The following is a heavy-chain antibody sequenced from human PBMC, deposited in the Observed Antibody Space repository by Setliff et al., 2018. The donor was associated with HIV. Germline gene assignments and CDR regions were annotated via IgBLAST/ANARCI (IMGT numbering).Heavy chain of an antibody. D-gene: IGHD6-19*01. CDR3: AREYHVGTEGPRLANYFDF. CDR1: GYTFNDNY. V-gene: IGHV1-2*06. Sequence: ASVKVSCKASGYTFNDNYIHWVRQAPGQGLEWMGRINPKSGGTSYAQKFQDRVTMTRDTSTSTAYMELTSMRFDDTAIYYCAREYHVGTEGPRLANYFDFWGQGTLVTVSS. J-gene: IGHJ4*02. CDR2: INPKSGGT.